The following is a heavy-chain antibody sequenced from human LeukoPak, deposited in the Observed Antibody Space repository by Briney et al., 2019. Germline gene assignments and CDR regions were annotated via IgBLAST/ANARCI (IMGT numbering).Heavy chain of an antibody. CDR2: ISGSGTFT. CDR3: AKEPDIVVLPAATPFDC. V-gene: IGHV3-23*01. D-gene: IGHD2-2*01. J-gene: IGHJ4*02. CDR1: GFTFSSYA. Sequence: GGSLKLSCAASGFTFSSYAMSWVRQAPGKGLEWVSGISGSGTFTYYADSVQGRYTVSRDNSESTLILQMSSLRDEDTAIYYCAKEPDIVVLPAATPFDCWGQGPLVTVFS.